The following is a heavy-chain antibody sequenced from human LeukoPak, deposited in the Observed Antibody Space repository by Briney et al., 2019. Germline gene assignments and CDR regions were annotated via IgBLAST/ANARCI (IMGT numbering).Heavy chain of an antibody. CDR1: GGSISSGSYY. CDR3: ARGALVGVRGVPGRVWFDP. CDR2: IYTSGST. V-gene: IGHV4-61*02. J-gene: IGHJ5*02. D-gene: IGHD3-10*01. Sequence: SQTLSLTCTVSGGSISSGSYYWSWIRQPAGKGLEWIGRIYTSGSTNYNPSLKSRVTISVDTSKNQFSLKLSSVTAADTAVYYCARGALVGVRGVPGRVWFDPWGQGTLVTVSS.